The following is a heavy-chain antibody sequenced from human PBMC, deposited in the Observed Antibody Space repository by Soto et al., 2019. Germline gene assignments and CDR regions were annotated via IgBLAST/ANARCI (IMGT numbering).Heavy chain of an antibody. CDR2: IFYSGST. D-gene: IGHD2-15*01. J-gene: IGHJ4*02. V-gene: IGHV4-59*08. Sequence: QVQLQESGPGLVKPSETLSLTCTVSGGSISSYYWSWIRQPPGKGLEWIGYIFYSGSTNYNASLKSRVTRSVDTSKNQFSLELSSVTAADTAVYYCASRHGGTFDYWGQGTLVTVSS. CDR3: ASRHGGTFDY. CDR1: GGSISSYY.